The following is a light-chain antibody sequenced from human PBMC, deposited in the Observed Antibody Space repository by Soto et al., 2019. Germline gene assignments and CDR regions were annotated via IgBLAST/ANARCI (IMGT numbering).Light chain of an antibody. Sequence: DIQMTQSPSSLYASVGDGVTITCGASQSISSWLAWYQQKPGKAPKLLIYDAYRLESGTPSRFSGRRSGTEFTLTIASVQPEDFATYYCQQYDRYTPLTFGGGTKVDIK. CDR1: QSISSW. J-gene: IGKJ4*01. V-gene: IGKV1-5*01. CDR2: DAY. CDR3: QQYDRYTPLT.